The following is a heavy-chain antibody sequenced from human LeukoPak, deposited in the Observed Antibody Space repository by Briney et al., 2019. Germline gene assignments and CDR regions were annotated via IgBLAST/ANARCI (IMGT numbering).Heavy chain of an antibody. CDR1: GFIFNNYW. CDR2: INQRGSEK. CDR3: ARLVVPPGNRGWYYEH. J-gene: IGHJ4*02. D-gene: IGHD2-2*01. Sequence: GGSLRLSCAASGFIFNNYWMSWVRQGPGEGPEWVANINQRGSEKYYVDSVKGRFTVSRVNAKNSLDLRMNSLRVEDTAIYYCARLVVPPGNRGWYYEHWGQGTLVTVSS. V-gene: IGHV3-7*03.